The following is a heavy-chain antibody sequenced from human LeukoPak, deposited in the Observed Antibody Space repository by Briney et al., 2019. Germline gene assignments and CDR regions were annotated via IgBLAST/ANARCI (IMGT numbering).Heavy chain of an antibody. D-gene: IGHD1-26*01. CDR3: ARLPNTYGATHFDY. V-gene: IGHV4-39*01. CDR2: MPFDENVADNEIP. J-gene: IGHJ4*02. CDR1: GDSISNSGWS. Sequence: PSETLSLTCKVSGDSISNSGWSWGWVRQFPGKGLEWIGTMPFDENVADNEIPSYNPSLKRRVIISAEKSKNQLSLKVNSVTAADTAVYYCARLPNTYGATHFDYWGQGTLVTVSS.